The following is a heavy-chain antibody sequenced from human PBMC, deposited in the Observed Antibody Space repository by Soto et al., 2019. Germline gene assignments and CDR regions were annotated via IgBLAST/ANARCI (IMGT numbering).Heavy chain of an antibody. Sequence: GGSLRLSSAASGFTFSSYSMNWVRQAPGKGLEWVSSISSSSSYIYYADSVKGRFTISRDNAKNSLYLQMNSLRAEDTAVYYCARDQIAAADFDYWGQGTLVTVSS. CDR1: GFTFSSYS. V-gene: IGHV3-21*01. D-gene: IGHD6-13*01. CDR2: ISSSSSYI. J-gene: IGHJ4*02. CDR3: ARDQIAAADFDY.